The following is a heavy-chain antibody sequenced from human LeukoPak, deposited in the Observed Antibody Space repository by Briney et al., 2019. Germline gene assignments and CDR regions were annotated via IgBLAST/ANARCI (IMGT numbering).Heavy chain of an antibody. CDR2: ISWNSGSI. Sequence: GGSLRLSCAASGFTFDDYAMHWVRQAPGNGLEWVSGISWNSGSIGYADSVKGRFTISRDNAKNSLYLQMNSLRAEDTALYYCAKDTRGYPLYYFDYWGQGTLVTVSS. CDR3: AKDTRGYPLYYFDY. D-gene: IGHD3-22*01. CDR1: GFTFDDYA. J-gene: IGHJ4*02. V-gene: IGHV3-9*01.